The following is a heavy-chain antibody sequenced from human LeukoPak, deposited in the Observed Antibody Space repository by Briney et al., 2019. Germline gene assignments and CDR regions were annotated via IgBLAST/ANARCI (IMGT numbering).Heavy chain of an antibody. J-gene: IGHJ6*02. CDR1: GFTFSSYG. CDR3: AKDNTVYYYGMDV. Sequence: QPGRSLRLSCAASGFTFSSYGMHWVRQAPGKGLEWVAVISYDGSNKYYADSVKGRFIISRDNSKNTLYLQMNSLRAEDTAVYYCAKDNTVYYYGMDVWGQGTTVTVSS. CDR2: ISYDGSNK. V-gene: IGHV3-30*18. D-gene: IGHD4-17*01.